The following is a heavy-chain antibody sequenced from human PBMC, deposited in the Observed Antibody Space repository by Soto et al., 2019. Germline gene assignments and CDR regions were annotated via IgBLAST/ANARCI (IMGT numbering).Heavy chain of an antibody. CDR3: ARAEDSWYAPYYYYGMDV. J-gene: IGHJ6*02. V-gene: IGHV1-46*01. D-gene: IGHD6-13*01. CDR1: GYSFTSYY. Sequence: GASVKPSCKASGYSFTSYYMHWVRQAPKQGLEWMGIINPSGGSTSYAQKFQGRVTMTRDTSTSTVYMELSSLRSEDTAVYYCARAEDSWYAPYYYYGMDVWGQGTTVTVSS. CDR2: INPSGGST.